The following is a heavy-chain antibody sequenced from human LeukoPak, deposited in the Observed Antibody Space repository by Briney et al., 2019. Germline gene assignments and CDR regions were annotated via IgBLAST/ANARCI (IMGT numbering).Heavy chain of an antibody. V-gene: IGHV3-30*02. Sequence: PGGSLRLSCAASGFIFSYYGMHWVRQAPGKGLEWVAFIRYDGSNKYYADSVKGRFTISRDNSKNTLYLQMNSLRAEDTAVYYCARRAELPTSFGYYYMDVWGKGTTVTVSS. CDR3: ARRAELPTSFGYYYMDV. CDR1: GFIFSYYG. J-gene: IGHJ6*03. CDR2: IRYDGSNK. D-gene: IGHD1-26*01.